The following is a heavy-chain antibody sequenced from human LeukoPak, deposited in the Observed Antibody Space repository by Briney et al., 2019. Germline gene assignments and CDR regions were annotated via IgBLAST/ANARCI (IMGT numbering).Heavy chain of an antibody. CDR3: ARFFRRYCSSTSRSDV. Sequence: KPSEALSLTCAVYGGSFSGYYWSWIRQPPGKGLEWIGEINHSGSTNYNPSLKSRVTISVDTSKNQFSLKLSSVTAADTAVYYCARFFRRYCSSTSRSDVWGKGTTVTVSS. CDR2: INHSGST. D-gene: IGHD2-2*01. J-gene: IGHJ6*04. V-gene: IGHV4-34*01. CDR1: GGSFSGYY.